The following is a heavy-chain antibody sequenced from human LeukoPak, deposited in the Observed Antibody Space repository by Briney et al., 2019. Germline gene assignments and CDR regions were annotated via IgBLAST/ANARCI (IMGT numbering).Heavy chain of an antibody. D-gene: IGHD1/OR15-1a*01. CDR3: TRGPGTVGLSP. J-gene: IGHJ5*02. Sequence: SETLSLTCNVSGGSFTNYYWSWIRQTPEKGLEWIGQINHSGDTSYNPSLRSRVTLSVDRSKNQFSLKVTSVTAADTGVYYCTRGPGTVGLSPWGQGTLVTVSS. CDR2: INHSGDT. V-gene: IGHV4-34*01. CDR1: GGSFTNYY.